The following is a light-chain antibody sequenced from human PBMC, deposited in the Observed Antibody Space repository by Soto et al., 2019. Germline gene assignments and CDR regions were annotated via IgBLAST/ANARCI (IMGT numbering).Light chain of an antibody. V-gene: IGLV2-8*01. J-gene: IGLJ2*01. CDR2: DVN. CDR3: SSYTGTNVI. Sequence: QSALTQPASVSGSPGQSITISCTGSSSDVGAYNYVSWYQQHPGKAPKLMIYDVNQRPSGVPDRFSGSKSGSTASLTVSGLQAEDEANYYCSSYTGTNVIFGGGTKLTVL. CDR1: SSDVGAYNY.